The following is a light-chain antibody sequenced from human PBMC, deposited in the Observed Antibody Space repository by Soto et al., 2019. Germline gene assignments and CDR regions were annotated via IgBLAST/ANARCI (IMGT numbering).Light chain of an antibody. CDR2: DNN. CDR1: SSNIGNNY. V-gene: IGLV1-51*01. CDR3: GTWNSSLSVHV. J-gene: IGLJ1*01. Sequence: QAVLTQPPSVSAAPGQKVTISCSGSSSNIGNNYVSWYQQGPGTAPKLLIYDNNNRPSGNPERFSGSKSGTSATLGISGLQTGDEADYYCGTWNSSLSVHVFGTGTKVTVL.